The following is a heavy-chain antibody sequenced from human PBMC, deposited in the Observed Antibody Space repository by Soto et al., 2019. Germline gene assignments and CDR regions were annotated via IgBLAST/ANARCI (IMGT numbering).Heavy chain of an antibody. V-gene: IGHV1-3*01. Sequence: ASVKVSCKASGYIFVNYAINWVRLVPGHRLEWIGWINPLNGDTKSSQKFQGRVTFTRDTSATTAYMELSGLRSEDTAMFYCAREGYYGSRSYNFWGQGTPVTVSS. D-gene: IGHD3-10*01. J-gene: IGHJ4*02. CDR3: AREGYYGSRSYNF. CDR1: GYIFVNYA. CDR2: INPLNGDT.